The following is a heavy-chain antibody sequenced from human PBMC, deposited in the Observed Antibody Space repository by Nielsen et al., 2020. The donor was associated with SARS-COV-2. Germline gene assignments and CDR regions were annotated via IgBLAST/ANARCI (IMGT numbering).Heavy chain of an antibody. V-gene: IGHV5-51*01. J-gene: IGHJ5*02. D-gene: IGHD4-17*01. CDR2: IFPGDSDT. Sequence: KVSCKGSGYSFTSYWIDWVRQMPGKGLEWMGIIFPGDSDTRYSPSFQGQITISADKSTNTAYLQWSSLKASDTATYYCAATVTNGWLDPWGQGTLVTVSS. CDR3: AATVTNGWLDP. CDR1: GYSFTSYW.